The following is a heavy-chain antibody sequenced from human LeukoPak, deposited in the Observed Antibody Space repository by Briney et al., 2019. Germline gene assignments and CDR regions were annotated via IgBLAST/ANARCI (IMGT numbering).Heavy chain of an antibody. CDR2: INHRGNI. V-gene: IGHV4-34*01. CDR1: GGSFSGYY. CDR3: ARDLKAGGYFDY. D-gene: IGHD3-10*01. Sequence: SETLSLTCVASGGSFSGYYWSWIRQPPGKGLEWIGEINHRGNINSNPSLKSRVTISVDTSKNQFSLNLSSVTAADTAVYYCARDLKAGGYFDYWGQGTPVTVSS. J-gene: IGHJ4*02.